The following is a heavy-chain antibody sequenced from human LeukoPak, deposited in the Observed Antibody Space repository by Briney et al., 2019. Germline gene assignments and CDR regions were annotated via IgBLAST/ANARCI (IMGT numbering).Heavy chain of an antibody. D-gene: IGHD6-19*01. CDR3: ATMRQWLAYWGASTDDY. CDR1: GFTFSSYS. J-gene: IGHJ4*02. Sequence: GGSLRLSCAASGFTFSSYSMNWVRQAPGKGLEWVSYISSSSSTIYYADSVKGRFTISRDNAKNSLYLQMNSLRAEDTAVYYCATMRQWLAYWGASTDDYWGQGTLVTVSS. V-gene: IGHV3-48*04. CDR2: ISSSSSTI.